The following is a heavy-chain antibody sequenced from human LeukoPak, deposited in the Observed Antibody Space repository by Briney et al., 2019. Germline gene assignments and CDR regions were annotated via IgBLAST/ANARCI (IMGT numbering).Heavy chain of an antibody. V-gene: IGHV4-34*01. CDR2: INHSGST. D-gene: IGHD3-22*01. J-gene: IGHJ4*02. CDR3: ARGDYYDSSGYYYADY. Sequence: PSETLSLTCAVYGGSFSGYYWSWIRQPPGKGLEWIGEINHSGSTNYNPSLKSRVTISVDTSENQFSLKLSSVTAADTAVYYCARGDYYDSSGYYYADYWGQGTLVTVSS. CDR1: GGSFSGYY.